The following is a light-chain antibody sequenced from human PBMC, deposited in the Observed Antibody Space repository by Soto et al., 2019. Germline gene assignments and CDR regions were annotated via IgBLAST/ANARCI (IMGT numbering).Light chain of an antibody. V-gene: IGKV3-15*01. CDR1: QGVTTN. J-gene: IGKJ5*01. CDR2: DAS. Sequence: EIVMTQSPGTLSVSPGERATLSCRAGQGVTTNFAWYQQKPGQSPRLLIYDASIRATGVPARFSGTGSETDFTLTISGLQSEDSAVYFCQQYNNWPFSFGQGTRLEIK. CDR3: QQYNNWPFS.